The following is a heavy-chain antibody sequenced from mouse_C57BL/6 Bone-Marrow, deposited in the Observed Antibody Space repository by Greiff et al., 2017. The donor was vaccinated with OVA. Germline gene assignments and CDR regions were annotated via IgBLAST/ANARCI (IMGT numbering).Heavy chain of an antibody. V-gene: IGHV1-26*01. D-gene: IGHD2-4*01. Sequence: VQLQQSGPELVKPGASVKISCKASGYTFTDYYMNWVKQSHGKSLEWIGDINPNNGGTSYNQKFKGKATLTVDKSSSTAYMELRSLTSEDSAVYYCARNPYDYDRRLYAMDYWGQGTSVTVSS. CDR1: GYTFTDYY. CDR2: INPNNGGT. J-gene: IGHJ4*01. CDR3: ARNPYDYDRRLYAMDY.